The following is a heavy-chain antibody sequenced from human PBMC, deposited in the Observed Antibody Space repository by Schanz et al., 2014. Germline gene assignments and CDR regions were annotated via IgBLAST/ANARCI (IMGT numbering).Heavy chain of an antibody. CDR2: ISGSGGST. V-gene: IGHV3-23*01. D-gene: IGHD3-10*01. CDR3: AKGRFGELSAFDI. CDR1: GFTFSSYV. J-gene: IGHJ3*02. Sequence: EVQLLESGGGLVQPGGSLRLSCAASGFTFSSYVMSWVRQAPGKGLEWVSAISGSGGSTYYADSVKGRFTISRDNSKNTLYLQMNSLRAEDTAVYYCAKGRFGELSAFDIWGQGTMVTVSS.